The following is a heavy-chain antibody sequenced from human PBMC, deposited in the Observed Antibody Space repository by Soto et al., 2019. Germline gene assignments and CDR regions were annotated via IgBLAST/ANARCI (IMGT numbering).Heavy chain of an antibody. CDR3: AKAYFDFWNGYHSLRD. Sequence: GGSLRLSCAASGFIFNTYAMNWVRQAPGKGLEWVSAISGSGGSTYYADSVKGRFTISRDNSKSTLYLQLNSLRAEDTALYYCAKAYFDFWNGYHSLRDWGQGTLVTVSS. J-gene: IGHJ4*02. D-gene: IGHD3-3*01. CDR1: GFIFNTYA. V-gene: IGHV3-23*01. CDR2: ISGSGGST.